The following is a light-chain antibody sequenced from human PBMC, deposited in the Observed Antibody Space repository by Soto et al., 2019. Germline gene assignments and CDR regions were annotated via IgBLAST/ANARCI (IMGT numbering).Light chain of an antibody. V-gene: IGKV3-15*01. CDR3: QQYNDWPRT. Sequence: ETVMTQSPATLSVSPGERATLSCRASQTVGSNLAWYQQTPGRAPRLLIYGASTRATGIPARFSGGGSGTEFTLTISSLQSEDFAVYYCQQYNDWPRTFGQGTKV. CDR1: QTVGSN. CDR2: GAS. J-gene: IGKJ1*01.